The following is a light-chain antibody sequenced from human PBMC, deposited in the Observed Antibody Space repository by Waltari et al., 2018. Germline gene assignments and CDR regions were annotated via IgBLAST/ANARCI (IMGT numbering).Light chain of an antibody. V-gene: IGLV3-21*02. J-gene: IGLJ2*01. CDR2: DDR. CDR1: YLGSRR. CDR3: QVWDSTNNHPV. Sequence: SYVLTQPPSVSVAPGQTARLPWWGDYLGSRRVPWYQQRPGQAPVLVVYDDRDRPSGIPERFSGANSGNTATLTISSVEAGDEADYFCQVWDSTNNHPVFGGGTELTVL.